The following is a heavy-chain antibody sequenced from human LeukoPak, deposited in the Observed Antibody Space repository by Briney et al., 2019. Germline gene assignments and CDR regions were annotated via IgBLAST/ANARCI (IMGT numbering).Heavy chain of an antibody. V-gene: IGHV1-58*01. CDR2: IVVGSGNT. Sequence: GASVKVSCKASGFTFTSSAVQWVRQARGQRLEWIGWIVVGSGNTNYAQKFQERVTITRDMSTSTAYMELSSLRSEDTAVYYCAAAGASGWYLTGAFDIWGQGTMVTVSS. CDR1: GFTFTSSA. CDR3: AAAGASGWYLTGAFDI. J-gene: IGHJ3*02. D-gene: IGHD6-19*01.